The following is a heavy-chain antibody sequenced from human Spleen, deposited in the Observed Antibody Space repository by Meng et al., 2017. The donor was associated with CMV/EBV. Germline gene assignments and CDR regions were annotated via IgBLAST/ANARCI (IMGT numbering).Heavy chain of an antibody. CDR3: ARDHLEVRGDAFDF. V-gene: IGHV3-21*01. J-gene: IGHJ4*02. CDR2: ISNVSGYI. CDR1: GFTLSSYS. Sequence: ASGFTLSSYSMSWVRPAPGKGMEWVSSISNVSGYIYFADSLKGRFIISRDNAKNSLYLQMNSLRADDSALYYCARDHLEVRGDAFDFWGQGTLVTVSS. D-gene: IGHD3-10*01.